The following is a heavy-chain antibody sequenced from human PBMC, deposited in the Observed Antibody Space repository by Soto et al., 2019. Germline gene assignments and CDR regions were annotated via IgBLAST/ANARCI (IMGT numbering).Heavy chain of an antibody. CDR1: GFNFDDYA. V-gene: IGHV3-9*01. D-gene: IGHD3-10*01. CDR2: ISWISDNI. J-gene: IGHJ4*02. CDR3: VKDRGYGSGSLSFDY. Sequence: EVQLVESGGDLVQPGRSLRLSCAASGFNFDDYAMYWVRQAPGKGLEWVSGISWISDNIGYADSVKGRFTISRDNAKNSLYLQMNSLRAEDTALYYCVKDRGYGSGSLSFDYWGQGTLVTVSS.